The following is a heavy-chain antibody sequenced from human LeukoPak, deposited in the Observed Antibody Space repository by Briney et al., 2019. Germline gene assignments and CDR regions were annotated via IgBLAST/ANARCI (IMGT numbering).Heavy chain of an antibody. CDR2: IIPIFGTA. CDR3: ARAIGGYCSSTSCYLGYYYYGMDV. Sequence: SVKVSCKASGGTFSSFAISWVRQAPGQGLEWMGGIIPIFGTANYAQKFQGRVTITADESTSTAYMELSSLRSEDTAVYYCARAIGGYCSSTSCYLGYYYYGMDVWGQGTTVTVSS. V-gene: IGHV1-69*13. D-gene: IGHD2-2*01. CDR1: GGTFSSFA. J-gene: IGHJ6*02.